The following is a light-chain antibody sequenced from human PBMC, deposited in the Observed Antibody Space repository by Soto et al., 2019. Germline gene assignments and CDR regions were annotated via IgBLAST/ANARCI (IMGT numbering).Light chain of an antibody. J-gene: IGKJ1*01. V-gene: IGKV3-15*01. Sequence: EIVMTQSPATLSVSPGERATLSCRASQSVSSNLAWYQQHPGQAPRLLIYGASTRATGIPARFSGSGSGTEFTLTISSLQSEAFAVYYCQQYNNWPRTFGQGTKVEIK. CDR3: QQYNNWPRT. CDR2: GAS. CDR1: QSVSSN.